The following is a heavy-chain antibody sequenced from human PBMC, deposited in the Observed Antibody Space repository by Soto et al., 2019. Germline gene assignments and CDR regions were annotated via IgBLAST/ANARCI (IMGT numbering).Heavy chain of an antibody. CDR2: INPSGGST. CDR1: GYTFTSYY. J-gene: IGHJ6*02. V-gene: IGHV1-46*01. D-gene: IGHD1-26*01. Sequence: ASVKVSCKASGYTFTSYYMHWARQAPGQGLEWMGIINPSGGSTSYAQKNQGRDTMTRDTSTSTVYMELSSLRSEDTAVYYCARDRPGRARDGFYYYYYYGMDVWG. CDR3: ARDRPGRARDGFYYYYYYGMDV.